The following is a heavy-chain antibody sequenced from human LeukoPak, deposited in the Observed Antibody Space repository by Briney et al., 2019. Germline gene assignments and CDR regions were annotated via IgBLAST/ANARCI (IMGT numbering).Heavy chain of an antibody. V-gene: IGHV3-7*03. Sequence: AGGSLRLSCAASGFTFSSYWMSWVRQAPGKGLEWVANIKQDGSEKYYVDSVKGRFTISRDNAKNSLYLQMNSLRAEDTAVYYCARDLSTPRGYSGYFDYWGQGTLVTVSS. CDR2: IKQDGSEK. CDR3: ARDLSTPRGYSGYFDY. J-gene: IGHJ4*02. CDR1: GFTFSSYW. D-gene: IGHD5-12*01.